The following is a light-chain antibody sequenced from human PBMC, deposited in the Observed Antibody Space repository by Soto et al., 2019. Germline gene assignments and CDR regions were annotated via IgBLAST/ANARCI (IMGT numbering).Light chain of an antibody. CDR3: HRYAVSPLT. Sequence: EIVLTQSPGTLSLSPGESATLSCRASQSVVRNYLAWFQHKPDQAPSLLIYDAANRATGVPDRFSGSGSGTDFTLSVTRLEPEEFAVYYCHRYAVSPLTFGGGTTVEIK. CDR2: DAA. CDR1: QSVVRNY. V-gene: IGKV3-20*01. J-gene: IGKJ4*01.